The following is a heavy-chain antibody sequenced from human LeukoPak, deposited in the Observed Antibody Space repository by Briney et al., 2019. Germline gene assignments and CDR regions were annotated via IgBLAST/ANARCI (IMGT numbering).Heavy chain of an antibody. CDR2: ISTSSSYI. D-gene: IGHD1-14*01. CDR1: GFPFSSYS. V-gene: IGHV3-21*04. CDR3: AKDISSYYYYYMDV. J-gene: IGHJ6*03. Sequence: SGGSLTLSCAASGFPFSSYSMNWVRQAPGKGLEWVSFISTSSSYIHYADSVKGRFTISRDNAKNSLYLQMNSLRAEDTALYYCAKDISSYYYYYMDVWGKGTTVTVSS.